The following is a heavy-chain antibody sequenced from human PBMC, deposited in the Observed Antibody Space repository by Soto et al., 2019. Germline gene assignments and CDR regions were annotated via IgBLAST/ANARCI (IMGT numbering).Heavy chain of an antibody. CDR2: ISAYNGNT. CDR1: GYTFTSYG. J-gene: IGHJ4*02. Sequence: EASVKVACKASGYTFTSYGISWVRQAPGQGLEWMGRISAYNGNTNYAQKLQGRVTMTTDTSTSTAYMELRSLRSDDTAVYYCARAASRQHLVWYFDYWGQATLGAAPQ. D-gene: IGHD6-13*01. V-gene: IGHV1-18*04. CDR3: ARAASRQHLVWYFDY.